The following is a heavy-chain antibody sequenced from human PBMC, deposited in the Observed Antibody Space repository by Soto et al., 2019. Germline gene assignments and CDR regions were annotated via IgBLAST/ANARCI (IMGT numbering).Heavy chain of an antibody. J-gene: IGHJ4*02. CDR2: IWYDGSNK. Sequence: GGSLRLSCAASGFTFSSYGMHWVRQAPGKGLEWVAVIWYDGSNKYYADSVKGRFTISRDNSKNTLYLQMNSLRAEDTAVYYCARDLRYTSSWYFYFPFRGKETL. CDR3: ARDLRYTSSWYFYFPF. V-gene: IGHV3-33*01. CDR1: GFTFSSYG. D-gene: IGHD6-13*01.